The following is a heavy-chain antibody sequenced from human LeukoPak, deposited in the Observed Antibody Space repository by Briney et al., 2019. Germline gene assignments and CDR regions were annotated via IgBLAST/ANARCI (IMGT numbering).Heavy chain of an antibody. CDR1: GGSISSYY. D-gene: IGHD3-22*01. CDR2: IYYSGIT. CDR3: ARVRALSYYDSSGDLYYFQY. V-gene: IGHV4-59*01. Sequence: SETLSLTCTVSGGSISSYYWSWLRQPPGKGLEWIGFIYYSGITDYNPSLKSRVTISVDTSKNQFSLKLSSVTAADTAVYYCARVRALSYYDSSGDLYYFQYWGQRTLVTVSS. J-gene: IGHJ4*02.